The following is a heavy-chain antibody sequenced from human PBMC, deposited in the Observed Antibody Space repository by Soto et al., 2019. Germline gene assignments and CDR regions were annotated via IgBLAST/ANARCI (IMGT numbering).Heavy chain of an antibody. CDR3: EKGSGGFRPYYFDH. Sequence: EVQLLESGGGLVQPGGSLRLACAASGFTFSSYAMSWVRQAPGKGLEWVSAITGSGGDTYYADSVKGRFTISRDNSKNTLYLQMNSLRAEDTAAYYCEKGSGGFRPYYFDHWGQGTLVTVSS. CDR2: ITGSGGDT. V-gene: IGHV3-23*01. CDR1: GFTFSSYA. J-gene: IGHJ4*02. D-gene: IGHD2-15*01.